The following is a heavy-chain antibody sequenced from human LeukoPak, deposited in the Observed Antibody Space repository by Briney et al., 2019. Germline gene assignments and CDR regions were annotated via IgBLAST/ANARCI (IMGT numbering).Heavy chain of an antibody. Sequence: SETLSLTCTVSGGSVSSTSYYWGWIRHPPGKGLEWIGSIYYSGSTSYNPSLKSRVTISVDRSKNHFSLKLKSVTNADTAVYYCARAGPWQIDPWGQGILVTVSS. CDR2: IYYSGST. J-gene: IGHJ5*02. D-gene: IGHD3-10*01. CDR1: GGSVSSTSYY. V-gene: IGHV4-39*07. CDR3: ARAGPWQIDP.